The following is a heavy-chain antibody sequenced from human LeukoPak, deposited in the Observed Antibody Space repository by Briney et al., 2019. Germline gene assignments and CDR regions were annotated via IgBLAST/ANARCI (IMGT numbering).Heavy chain of an antibody. D-gene: IGHD6-13*01. CDR2: ISSSSRYI. CDR1: RFTFSSYS. Sequence: PGGSLRLSCAASRFTFSSYSMTWVRQAPGKGLEWVSSISSSSRYIYYADSLKGRFTISRNNAKNSLYLQMNSLRVEDTAVYYCARVREAAAFDYWGQGTLVTVSS. CDR3: ARVREAAAFDY. V-gene: IGHV3-21*01. J-gene: IGHJ4*02.